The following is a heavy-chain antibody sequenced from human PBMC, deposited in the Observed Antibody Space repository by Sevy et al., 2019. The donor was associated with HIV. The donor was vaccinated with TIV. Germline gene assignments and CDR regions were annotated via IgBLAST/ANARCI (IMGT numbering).Heavy chain of an antibody. V-gene: IGHV3-30-3*02. CDR2: ISSDGAIK. CDR1: GFTFRNHA. D-gene: IGHD6-13*01. Sequence: GGSLRLSCVTSGFTFRNHAMHWVRQAPGKGLEWVAVISSDGAIKYYADSVKGRFTFSRENSKCTLYLQMNSLRPEATAMYYGAKSYSGSYYIPYDAFDMWGQGTMVTVSS. J-gene: IGHJ3*02. CDR3: AKSYSGSYYIPYDAFDM.